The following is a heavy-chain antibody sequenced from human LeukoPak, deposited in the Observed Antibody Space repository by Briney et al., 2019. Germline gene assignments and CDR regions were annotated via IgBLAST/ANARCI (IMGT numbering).Heavy chain of an antibody. J-gene: IGHJ6*03. Sequence: PGGSLRLSCAASGFTFSSYGMHWVRQAPGKGLEWVAFIRYDGSNKYYADSVKGRFTISRDNSKNTLYLQMNSLRAEDTAVYYCAKGNYYGSGSYNYMDVWGKGTTVTISS. D-gene: IGHD3-10*01. CDR1: GFTFSSYG. CDR2: IRYDGSNK. CDR3: AKGNYYGSGSYNYMDV. V-gene: IGHV3-30*02.